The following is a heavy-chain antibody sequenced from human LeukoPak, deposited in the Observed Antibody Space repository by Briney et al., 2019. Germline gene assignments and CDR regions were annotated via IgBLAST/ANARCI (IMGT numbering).Heavy chain of an antibody. D-gene: IGHD1-26*01. CDR3: AKDLGRYRNNFFDY. CDR2: ISGSGGGT. Sequence: PGGSLKLSCAASGFTFSSIAMSWVRQAPDKGLEWISTISGSGGGTYYADSVKGRFTISRDDSKNTLYLQMNSLRADDTAVYYCAKDLGRYRNNFFDYWGQGTLVTVSP. J-gene: IGHJ4*02. V-gene: IGHV3-23*01. CDR1: GFTFSSIA.